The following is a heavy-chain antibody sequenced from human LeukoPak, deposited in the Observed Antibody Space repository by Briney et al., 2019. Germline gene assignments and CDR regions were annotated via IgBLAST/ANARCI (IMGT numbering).Heavy chain of an antibody. Sequence: SVKVSCKASGGTFSSYAINWVRQAPGQGLEWMGGTIPIFGTANYAQKFQGRVTITADKSTSTAYMELSSLTSEDTAVYYCASDSGSGSYGGYWGQGTLVTVSS. V-gene: IGHV1-69*06. CDR2: TIPIFGTA. CDR1: GGTFSSYA. J-gene: IGHJ4*02. D-gene: IGHD3-10*01. CDR3: ASDSGSGSYGGY.